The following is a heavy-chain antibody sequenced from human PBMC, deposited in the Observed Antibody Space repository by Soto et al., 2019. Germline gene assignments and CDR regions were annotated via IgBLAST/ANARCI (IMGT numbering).Heavy chain of an antibody. J-gene: IGHJ6*02. D-gene: IGHD2-8*01. V-gene: IGHV1-46*01. CDR3: ARWHGYCTNGVCYKYYYYYGMDV. CDR1: GYTFTSYY. Sequence: ASVEVSCKXSGYTFTSYYMHWVRQAPGQGLEWMGIINPSGGSTSHAQKFQGRVTVTRDTSTSTVYMELSSLRSEDTAVYYCARWHGYCTNGVCYKYYYYYGMDVWGQGTTVTVSS. CDR2: INPSGGST.